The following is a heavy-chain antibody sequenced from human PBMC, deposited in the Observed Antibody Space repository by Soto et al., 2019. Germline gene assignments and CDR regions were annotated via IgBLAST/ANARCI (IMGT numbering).Heavy chain of an antibody. J-gene: IGHJ5*02. Sequence: QVQLVQSGAEVKKPGASVKVSCKVSGYTLTELSMHWVRQAPGKGLEWMGGFDPEDGETIYEQKFQGRVTMTEDTSTDTAYMELSSLRSEDTAVYYCATGYGAHITMVRGVILNAGAESWFDPWCQGTLVTVSS. CDR1: GYTLTELS. V-gene: IGHV1-24*01. D-gene: IGHD3-10*01. CDR2: FDPEDGET. CDR3: ATGYGAHITMVRGVILNAGAESWFDP.